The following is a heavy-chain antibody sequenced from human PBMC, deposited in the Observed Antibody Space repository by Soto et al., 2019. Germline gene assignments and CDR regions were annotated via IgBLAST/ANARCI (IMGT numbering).Heavy chain of an antibody. J-gene: IGHJ4*02. D-gene: IGHD3-22*01. CDR3: ARVLHYYYDSSGPIDS. V-gene: IGHV3-48*03. CDR2: ISSSGYTI. Sequence: EVKLVDSGGGLVQPGGPLRLSCAASGFTFSTYEMNWVRQAPGKGLEWVSYISSSGYTIYYADSVRGRFTISRDNAKNSLYLQMISLRAEDTAVYYCARVLHYYYDSSGPIDSWGQGTLVTVSS. CDR1: GFTFSTYE.